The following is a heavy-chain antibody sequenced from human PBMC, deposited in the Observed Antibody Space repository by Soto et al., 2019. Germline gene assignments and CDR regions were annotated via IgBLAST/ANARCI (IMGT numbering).Heavy chain of an antibody. Sequence: PSETLSLTCAVSGVSFSDFYWTWIRQLPGKGLEWIGEINHIGYTNYNPSLESRVAISVDTSKNQFSLNLRSVTAADTAVYYCGPRGAVAPRGYWGQGTLVTVSS. V-gene: IGHV4-34*01. CDR1: GVSFSDFY. CDR3: GPRGAVAPRGY. D-gene: IGHD2-15*01. J-gene: IGHJ4*02. CDR2: INHIGYT.